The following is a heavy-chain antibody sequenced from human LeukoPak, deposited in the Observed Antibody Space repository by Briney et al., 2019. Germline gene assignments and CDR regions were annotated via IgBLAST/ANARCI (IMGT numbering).Heavy chain of an antibody. CDR3: ATDLLALGLKTFDP. Sequence: ASVKVSCKASGDTLAAYSIHWVRQTPAKGLEWLGGSDPEVGETLYAQRFQGRVTVTEDTATDTAYLDLSSLTTDDTAVYYCATDLLALGLKTFDPWGQGTLVTVSS. J-gene: IGHJ5*02. CDR2: SDPEVGET. V-gene: IGHV1-24*01. D-gene: IGHD5-12*01. CDR1: GDTLAAYS.